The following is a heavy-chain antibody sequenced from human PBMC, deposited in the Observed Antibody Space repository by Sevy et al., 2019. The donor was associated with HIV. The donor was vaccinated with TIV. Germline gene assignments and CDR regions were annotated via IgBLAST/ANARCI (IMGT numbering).Heavy chain of an antibody. Sequence: GGSLRLSCAASGFSFDDYAMHWVRQAPGKGLEWVSLISWDGDVTYYADSVKGRFTISRDNRKNSLYLEMNSLRAEDTALYYCAAYCSGGNCYYEFDYWGQGTLVTVSS. CDR3: AAYCSGGNCYYEFDY. D-gene: IGHD2-15*01. J-gene: IGHJ4*02. CDR2: ISWDGDVT. CDR1: GFSFDDYA. V-gene: IGHV3-43D*03.